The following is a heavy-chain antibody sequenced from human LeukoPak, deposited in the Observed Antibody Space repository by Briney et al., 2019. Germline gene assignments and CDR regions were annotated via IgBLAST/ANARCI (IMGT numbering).Heavy chain of an antibody. D-gene: IGHD3-16*01. V-gene: IGHV3-23*01. CDR1: GFTFRTYA. Sequence: PGGSLRLSCVASGFTFRTYAMTWVRQAPGKGLEWVTGISGSGSNTYHADSMQGRFTISRDNSKNTLFLQMNSLRAEDTAVYYCAKFRDSCCPRGSFESWGQGTLGNVSS. CDR3: AKFRDSCCPRGSFES. CDR2: ISGSGSNT. J-gene: IGHJ5*01.